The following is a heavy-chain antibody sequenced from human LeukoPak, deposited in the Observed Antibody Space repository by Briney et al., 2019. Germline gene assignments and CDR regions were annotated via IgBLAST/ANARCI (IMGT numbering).Heavy chain of an antibody. CDR1: GFTVSSNY. V-gene: IGHV3-21*04. J-gene: IGHJ4*02. Sequence: GGSLRLSCAASGFTVSSNYMSWVRQAPGKGLEWVSSISSSSSYIYYADSVKGRFTISRDNAKNSLYLQMNSLRTEDTALYYCAKDLSSSPRPYYFDYWGQGTLVTVSS. CDR3: AKDLSSSPRPYYFDY. D-gene: IGHD6-13*01. CDR2: ISSSSSYI.